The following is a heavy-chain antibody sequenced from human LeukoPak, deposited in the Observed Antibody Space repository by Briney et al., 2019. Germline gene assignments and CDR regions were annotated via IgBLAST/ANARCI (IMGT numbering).Heavy chain of an antibody. CDR1: GGSISSYY. Sequence: SETLSLTCTVSGGSISSYYWSWVRQPPGKGLEWIGDIYYSGSTNYNPSLKSRVTISVDTSKNQFCLILNSVTAADTAVYYCARGYSGSYSYFDHWGQGTLVTVSS. V-gene: IGHV4-59*01. CDR2: IYYSGST. CDR3: ARGYSGSYSYFDH. D-gene: IGHD1-26*01. J-gene: IGHJ4*02.